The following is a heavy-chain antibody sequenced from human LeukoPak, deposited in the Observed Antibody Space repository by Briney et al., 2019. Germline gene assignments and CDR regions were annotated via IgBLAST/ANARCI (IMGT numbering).Heavy chain of an antibody. D-gene: IGHD3-3*01. CDR3: ARDSTLSSSVLRFLEWLSTGYFDY. CDR1: GFTFSSYA. J-gene: IGHJ4*02. Sequence: GGSLRLSCAASGFTFSSYAMHWVRQAPGKGLEWVAVISYDGSNKYYADSVKGRFTISRDNSKNTLYLQMNSLRAEDTAVYYCARDSTLSSSVLRFLEWLSTGYFDYWGQGTLVTVSS. CDR2: ISYDGSNK. V-gene: IGHV3-30*04.